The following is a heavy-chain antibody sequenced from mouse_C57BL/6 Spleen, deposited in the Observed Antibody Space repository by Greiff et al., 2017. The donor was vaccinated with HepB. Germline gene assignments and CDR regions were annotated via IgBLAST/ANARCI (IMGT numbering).Heavy chain of an antibody. CDR3: ARWLRGYAMDY. V-gene: IGHV1-69*01. Sequence: QVQLKQPGAELVMPGASVKLSCKASGYTFTSYWMHWVKQRPGQGLEWIGEIDPSDSYTNYNQKFKGKSTLTVDKSSSTAYMQLSSLTSEDSAVYYCARWLRGYAMDYWGQGTSVTVSS. D-gene: IGHD3-3*01. CDR2: IDPSDSYT. CDR1: GYTFTSYW. J-gene: IGHJ4*01.